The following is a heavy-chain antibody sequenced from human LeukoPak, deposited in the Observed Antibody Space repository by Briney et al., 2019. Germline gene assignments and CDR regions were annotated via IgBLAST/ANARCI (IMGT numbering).Heavy chain of an antibody. CDR1: GGSISRYS. D-gene: IGHD2-2*01. CDR3: ARVSLGSTSVRPHFDY. J-gene: IGHJ4*02. V-gene: IGHV4-59*01. CDR2: IYYSGST. Sequence: SETLSLTCTVSGGSISRYSRSWIRQPPGKGLGRIGYIYYSGSTNYNTSLKSRVTISVDTSKIQFSLNLSSVTAAHTAVYYCARVSLGSTSVRPHFDYWGQGTLGTVSS.